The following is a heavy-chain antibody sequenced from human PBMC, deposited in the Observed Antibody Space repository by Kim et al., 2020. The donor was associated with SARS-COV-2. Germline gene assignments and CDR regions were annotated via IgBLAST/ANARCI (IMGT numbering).Heavy chain of an antibody. CDR2: VSYDGNYK. V-gene: IGHV3-33*01. CDR1: GFSFSGHA. Sequence: GGSLRLSCAASGFSFSGHAMHWVRQAPGKGLEWVALVSYDGNYKYYADSMKGRFTVSRDNSKNVLFLEMSNPRVEDTAVYYCAREWSSGAETYFDPWGQGALVTVFS. J-gene: IGHJ5*02. D-gene: IGHD1-26*01. CDR3: AREWSSGAETYFDP.